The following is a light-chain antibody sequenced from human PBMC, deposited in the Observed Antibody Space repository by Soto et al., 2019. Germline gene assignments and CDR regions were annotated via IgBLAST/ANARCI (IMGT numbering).Light chain of an antibody. CDR2: DAS. CDR3: QQRSNWPPVSLT. Sequence: EILLTQSPATLSLSPGERATLSCRASQSVSSYLAWYQQKPGQAPRLLIYDASNRATGIPARFSGSGSGTDFTLTISSLEPEDFAVYYCQQRSNWPPVSLTFGGGTKVEIK. V-gene: IGKV3-11*01. CDR1: QSVSSY. J-gene: IGKJ4*01.